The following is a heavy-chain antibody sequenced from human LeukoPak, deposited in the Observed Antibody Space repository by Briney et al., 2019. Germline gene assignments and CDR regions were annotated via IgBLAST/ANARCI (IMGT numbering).Heavy chain of an antibody. CDR1: GFTASSNY. J-gene: IGHJ4*02. Sequence: PGGSLRLSCAASGFTASSNYMSWVRQAPGKGLVWVSRINSDGSSTSYADSVKGRFTISRDNAKNTLYLQMNSLRAEDTAVYYCTDFDYWGQGTLVTVSS. CDR3: TDFDY. V-gene: IGHV3-74*01. CDR2: INSDGSST.